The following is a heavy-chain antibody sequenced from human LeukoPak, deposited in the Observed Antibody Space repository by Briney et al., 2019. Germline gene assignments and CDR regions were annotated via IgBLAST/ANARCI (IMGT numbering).Heavy chain of an antibody. Sequence: ASVKVSCKASGYTFTSYGISWVRQAPGQGLEWMGWISAYNGNTNYAQKLQGRVTMTTDTSTSTAYMELRSLRSDDTAVYYCARDPPVYCSSTSCYQNYYYYGMDVWGQETTVTVSS. J-gene: IGHJ6*02. CDR3: ARDPPVYCSSTSCYQNYYYYGMDV. D-gene: IGHD2-2*01. V-gene: IGHV1-18*01. CDR1: GYTFTSYG. CDR2: ISAYNGNT.